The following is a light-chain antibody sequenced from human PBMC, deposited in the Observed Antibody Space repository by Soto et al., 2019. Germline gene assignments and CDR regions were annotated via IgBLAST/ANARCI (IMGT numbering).Light chain of an antibody. CDR2: DAS. J-gene: IGKJ5*01. Sequence: EIVLTQSPATLSLSPGERATLSCRASQSVSGYLAWYQQKPGQAPRLLIYDASNSATGIPARFSGSGSGTDFTLTISSLGSEDSAVYYCQQRSKWPLTFGQGTRLDI. CDR1: QSVSGY. V-gene: IGKV3-11*01. CDR3: QQRSKWPLT.